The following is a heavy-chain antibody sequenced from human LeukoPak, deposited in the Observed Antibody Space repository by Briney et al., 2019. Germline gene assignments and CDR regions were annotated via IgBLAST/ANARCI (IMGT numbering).Heavy chain of an antibody. V-gene: IGHV3-33*01. J-gene: IGHJ5*02. D-gene: IGHD4-11*01. CDR2: IWFDGGNE. CDR1: GITFSSFG. CDR3: ARDSPVTAGPFDP. Sequence: PGRSLRLSCAASGITFSSFGMHWVRQAPGKGLEWVAFIWFDGGNEYYTDSVKGRFTISRDNSKKTLYLQMNSLRAEDTAVYYCARDSPVTAGPFDPWGQGTLVTVSS.